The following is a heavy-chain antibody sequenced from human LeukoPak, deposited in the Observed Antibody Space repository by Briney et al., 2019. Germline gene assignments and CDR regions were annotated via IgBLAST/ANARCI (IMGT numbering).Heavy chain of an antibody. Sequence: GRSLRLSCVASGFTFESYWMHWVRQAPGKGPEWVANIKQDGSLEHYMDSVKGRFTISRDNAKNSLILQMDSLRAEDTAVYYCARWTGVIDSWGQGNLVTVSS. V-gene: IGHV3-7*01. CDR1: GFTFESYW. D-gene: IGHD2-21*01. CDR3: ARWTGVIDS. CDR2: IKQDGSLE. J-gene: IGHJ4*02.